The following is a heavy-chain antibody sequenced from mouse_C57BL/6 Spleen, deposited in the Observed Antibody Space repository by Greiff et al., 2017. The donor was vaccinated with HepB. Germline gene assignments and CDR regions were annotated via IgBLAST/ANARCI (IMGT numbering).Heavy chain of an antibody. D-gene: IGHD2-4*01. Sequence: QVQLKESGAELVKPGASVKISCKASGYAFSSYWMNWVKQRPGKGLEWIGQIYPGDGDTNYNGKFKGKATLTADKSSSTAYMQLSSLTSEDSAVYFCARYDYDEEAGFAYWGQGTLVTVSA. CDR2: IYPGDGDT. J-gene: IGHJ3*01. CDR3: ARYDYDEEAGFAY. V-gene: IGHV1-80*01. CDR1: GYAFSSYW.